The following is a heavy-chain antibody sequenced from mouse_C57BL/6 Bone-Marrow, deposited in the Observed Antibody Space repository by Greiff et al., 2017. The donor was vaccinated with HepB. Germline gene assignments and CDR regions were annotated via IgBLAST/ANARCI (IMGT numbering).Heavy chain of an antibody. CDR1: GFTFSDYG. CDR3: ARRRPYAMDY. J-gene: IGHJ4*01. Sequence: EVQGVESGGGLVKPGGSLKLSCAASGFTFSDYGMHWVRQAPEKGLEWVAYISSGSCTIYYADTVKGRFTISRDNAKNTLFLHMTSLRSEDTAMYYCARRRPYAMDYWGQGTSVTVSS. CDR2: ISSGSCTI. V-gene: IGHV5-17*01.